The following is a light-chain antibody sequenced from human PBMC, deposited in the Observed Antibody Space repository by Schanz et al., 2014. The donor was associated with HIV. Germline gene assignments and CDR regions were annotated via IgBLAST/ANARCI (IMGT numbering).Light chain of an antibody. J-gene: IGKJ3*01. CDR3: QQYATSAFT. CDR1: QYVSGSY. Sequence: EIVLTQSPATLSLSPGERATLSCGASQYVSGSYVAWYQQKPGLAPRLLIYDASTRAAGTPDRFSGSGSGSAFTLIISRLEPEDFAVYFCQQYATSAFTFGPGTKVDIK. CDR2: DAS. V-gene: IGKV3D-20*01.